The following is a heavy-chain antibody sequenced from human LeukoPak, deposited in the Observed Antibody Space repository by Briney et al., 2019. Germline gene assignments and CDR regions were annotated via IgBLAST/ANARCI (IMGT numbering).Heavy chain of an antibody. CDR1: GGSISSGTYF. CDR2: IYTSGST. CDR3: ARSPGTTWWFDP. J-gene: IGHJ5*02. V-gene: IGHV4-61*02. Sequence: PSETLSLTCTVSGGSISSGTYFRNWIPQPAGKGLEWIGRIYTSGSTNYNPSLKSRVTISVDTSKTQFSLKLSSVTAADTAVYYCARSPGTTWWFDPWGQGTLVTVSS. D-gene: IGHD4-17*01.